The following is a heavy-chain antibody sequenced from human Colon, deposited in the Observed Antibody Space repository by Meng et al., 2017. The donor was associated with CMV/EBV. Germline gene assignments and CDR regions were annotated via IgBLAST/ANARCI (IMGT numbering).Heavy chain of an antibody. CDR1: GVSISTTNYC. V-gene: IGHV4-39*07. D-gene: IGHD3-3*02. CDR2: ICYTGLT. Sequence: SETLSLTCSVSGVSISTTNYCWGWIRQPPGKGLEWIGSICYTGLTYYNPSLKSRVTISADTSKNQLSLRLSSVTAADTAVYYCAKDDRIFGVVSFDYWGQGTLVTVSS. CDR3: AKDDRIFGVVSFDY. J-gene: IGHJ4*02.